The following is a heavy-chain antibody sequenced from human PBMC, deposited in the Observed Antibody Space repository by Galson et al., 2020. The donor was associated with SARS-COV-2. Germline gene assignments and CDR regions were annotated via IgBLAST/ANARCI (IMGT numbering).Heavy chain of an antibody. J-gene: IGHJ4*02. CDR3: AKDLPIAVAARGPKPSRRRGSPELDY. CDR2: ISGSGGST. D-gene: IGHD6-19*01. Sequence: GESLKISCAASGFTFSSYAMSWVRQAPGKGLEWVSAISGSGGSTYYADSEKGRFTISRDNSKNTLYLQMNSLRAEDTAVYYCAKDLPIAVAARGPKPSRRRGSPELDYWGQGTLVTVSS. CDR1: GFTFSSYA. V-gene: IGHV3-23*01.